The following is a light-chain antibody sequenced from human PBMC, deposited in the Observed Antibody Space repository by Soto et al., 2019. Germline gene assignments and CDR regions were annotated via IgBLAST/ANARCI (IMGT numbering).Light chain of an antibody. Sequence: EIVMTQSPVTLSVSPGERATLSCRASQTVYSNLAWYQQKYGQAPRLLIYGASTRATGVPARFSGSGSGTEFSLTISSLQSEDGAVYFCQHYSNWPYTFGQGTKLEIK. V-gene: IGKV3-15*01. J-gene: IGKJ2*01. CDR1: QTVYSN. CDR3: QHYSNWPYT. CDR2: GAS.